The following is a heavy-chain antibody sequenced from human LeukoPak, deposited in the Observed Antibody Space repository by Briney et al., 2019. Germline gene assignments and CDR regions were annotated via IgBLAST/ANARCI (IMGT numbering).Heavy chain of an antibody. CDR2: IIPIFGTA. V-gene: IGHV1-69*05. CDR1: GGTFSSYA. J-gene: IGHJ5*02. D-gene: IGHD3-10*01. CDR3: ASGPGYYGSGSTGWFDP. Sequence: ASVKVSCKASGGTFSSYAISWVRQAPGQGLEWMGGIIPIFGTANYAQKFQGRVTMTRDTSTSTVYMELSSLRSEDTAVYYCASGPGYYGSGSTGWFDPWGQGTLVIVSS.